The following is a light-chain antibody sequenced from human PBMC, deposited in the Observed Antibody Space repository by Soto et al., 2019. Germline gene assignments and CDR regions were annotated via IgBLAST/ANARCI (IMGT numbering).Light chain of an antibody. CDR1: QDFSIY. CDR2: VAS. J-gene: IGKJ4*01. V-gene: IGKV1-9*01. CDR3: QQLNSFPLT. Sequence: DIQLTQSPSFLSASIGDRVTITCRASQDFSIYLAWYQQKPGKAPKLLMYVASTLQSGVPSRFSGSGSGTEFTLTISSLQPEDFATYYCQQLNSFPLTFDGGTKVDIK.